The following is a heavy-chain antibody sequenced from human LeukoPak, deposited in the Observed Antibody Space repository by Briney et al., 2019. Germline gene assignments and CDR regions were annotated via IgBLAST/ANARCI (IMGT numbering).Heavy chain of an antibody. D-gene: IGHD3-10*01. J-gene: IGHJ4*02. CDR2: INHSGST. V-gene: IGHV4-34*01. CDR3: ARGRYGSGSYYDDY. Sequence: SETLSLTCAVYGGSFSGYYWSWIRQPPGKGLEWIGEINHSGSTNYNPSLKSRVTISVDTSKNQFALKLSSVTAADTAVYYCARGRYGSGSYYDDYWGQGTLVTVSS. CDR1: GGSFSGYY.